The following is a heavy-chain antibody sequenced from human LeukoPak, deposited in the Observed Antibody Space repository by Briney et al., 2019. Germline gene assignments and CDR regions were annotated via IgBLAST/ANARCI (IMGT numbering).Heavy chain of an antibody. CDR1: GSIFTSYW. D-gene: IGHD3-9*01. CDR2: IDPSDSYT. V-gene: IGHV5-10-1*01. J-gene: IGHJ3*02. Sequence: GASLQISCQGSGSIFTSYWITWVRQLPGKGLEWMGRIDPSDSYTNYSPSFQGHVTISADKSISTAYLQWSSLKASDTAIYYCARHENIFSTFDMWGQGTMVTVSS. CDR3: ARHENIFSTFDM.